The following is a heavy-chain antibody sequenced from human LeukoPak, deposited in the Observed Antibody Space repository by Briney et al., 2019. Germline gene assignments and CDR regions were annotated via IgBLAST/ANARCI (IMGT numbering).Heavy chain of an antibody. V-gene: IGHV3-7*01. J-gene: IGHJ4*02. CDR1: GFTFSNYW. CDR3: ARDGPSIAADFDC. CDR2: IKQDGSEK. D-gene: IGHD6-6*01. Sequence: GGSLRLSCAASGFTFSNYWMSWVRQAPGKGLEWVANIKQDGSEKNYVDSVKGRFTISRDNAKNSLYLQMNSLRAEDSAVYYCARDGPSIAADFDCWGQGTLVTVSS.